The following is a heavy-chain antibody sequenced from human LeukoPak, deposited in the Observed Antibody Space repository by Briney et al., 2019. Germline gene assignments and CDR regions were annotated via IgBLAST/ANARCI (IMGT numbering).Heavy chain of an antibody. CDR2: ISYDGSNK. CDR3: ARDWASGWYNGY. J-gene: IGHJ4*02. Sequence: GGSLRLSCAASGFTFSSYAMHWVRQAPGKGLEWVAVISYDGSNKYYADSVKGRFTISRDNAKNSLYLQMNSLRAEDTAVYYCARDWASGWYNGYWGQGTLVTVSS. D-gene: IGHD6-19*01. V-gene: IGHV3-30*04. CDR1: GFTFSSYA.